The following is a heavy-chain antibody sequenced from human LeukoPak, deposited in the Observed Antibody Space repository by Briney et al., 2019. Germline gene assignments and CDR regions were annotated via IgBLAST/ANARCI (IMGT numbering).Heavy chain of an antibody. CDR1: GFTFDDYA. V-gene: IGHV3-9*01. Sequence: GRSLRLSCAASGFTFDDYAMHWVRQAPGKGLEWVSGISWNSGSIGYADSVKGRFTISRDNAKNSLYLQMNSLRAEDTALYYCAKGGYWGQGTLVTVSS. CDR2: ISWNSGSI. CDR3: AKGGY. J-gene: IGHJ4*02.